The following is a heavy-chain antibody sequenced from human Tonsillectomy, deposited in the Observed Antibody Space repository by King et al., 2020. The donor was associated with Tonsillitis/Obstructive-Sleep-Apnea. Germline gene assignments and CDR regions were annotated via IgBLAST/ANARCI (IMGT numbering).Heavy chain of an antibody. CDR1: GFTFSSYA. V-gene: IGHV3-23*04. CDR2: FNSRGGDT. D-gene: IGHD1-26*01. Sequence: QLVQSGGGLVQPGGSLRLSCAASGFTFSSYAMSWVRQVPGKGLEWVPAFNSRGGDTYYADSVKGRFTISRDNSKNALYLQMNSLRAEDTAVYYCAKNIVGDSPPFGYWGQGTLVTVSS. J-gene: IGHJ4*02. CDR3: AKNIVGDSPPFGY.